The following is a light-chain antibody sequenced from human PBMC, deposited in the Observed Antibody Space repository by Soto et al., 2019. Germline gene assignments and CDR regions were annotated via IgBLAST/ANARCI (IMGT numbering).Light chain of an antibody. CDR2: AAS. Sequence: AIRKTQSPSSLSASTGDRVTITCRASQGISSYLAWYQQKPGKAPKLLIYAASTLQSGVPSRFGGSGSGTDFTLTISCLQSEDFATYYCQQYYSHPYTFGQGTKLEIK. J-gene: IGKJ2*01. CDR1: QGISSY. V-gene: IGKV1-8*01. CDR3: QQYYSHPYT.